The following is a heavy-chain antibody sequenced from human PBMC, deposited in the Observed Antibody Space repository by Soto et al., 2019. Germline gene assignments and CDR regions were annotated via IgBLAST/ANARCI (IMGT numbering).Heavy chain of an antibody. CDR3: AREPYGDDVGYFDP. J-gene: IGHJ5*02. V-gene: IGHV4-30-2*01. CDR2: TYHSGNP. Sequence: QLQLQESGSRLVKSSETLSLTCAVSGDTISTGGYSWAWIRQPPGKAPEWIGHTYHSGNPSYNPSRKRRVPTSVARPTPPLSLKLSSVTAADTAVYYCAREPYGDDVGYFDPWGQGTRVTVPS. CDR1: GDTISTGGYS. D-gene: IGHD4-17*01.